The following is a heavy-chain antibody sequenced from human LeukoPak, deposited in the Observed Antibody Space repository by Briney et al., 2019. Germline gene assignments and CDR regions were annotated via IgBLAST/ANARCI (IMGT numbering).Heavy chain of an antibody. J-gene: IGHJ4*02. CDR1: GGSISSSGYY. Sequence: SETLSLTCTVSGGSISSSGYYWGWIRQPPGKGLEWVGSVYYTGSTLYNPSLKSRVTTSVDTSKNHFSLNLSSVTAADTAVYYCARHRGRYYDSGSYYYFDYWGQGTLVTVSS. CDR2: VYYTGST. D-gene: IGHD3-10*01. CDR3: ARHRGRYYDSGSYYYFDY. V-gene: IGHV4-39*02.